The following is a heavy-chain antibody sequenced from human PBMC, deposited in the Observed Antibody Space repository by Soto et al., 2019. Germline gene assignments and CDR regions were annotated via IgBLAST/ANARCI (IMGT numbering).Heavy chain of an antibody. J-gene: IGHJ5*02. CDR3: AREAAATAVAGTAWFDP. CDR1: GGTFSSYA. CDR2: IIPIFGTA. Sequence: ASVKVSCKASGGTFSSYAISWVRQAPGQGLEWMGGIIPIFGTANYAQKFQGRVTITADESTSTAYMGLSSLRSEDTAVYYCAREAAATAVAGTAWFDPWGQGTLVTVSS. D-gene: IGHD6-19*01. V-gene: IGHV1-69*13.